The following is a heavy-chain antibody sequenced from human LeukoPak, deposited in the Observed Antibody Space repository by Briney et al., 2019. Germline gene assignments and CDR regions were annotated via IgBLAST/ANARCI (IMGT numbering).Heavy chain of an antibody. V-gene: IGHV4-38-2*02. CDR3: ARAFDY. Sequence: SETLSLTCTVSSYSIGSGYSWGWIRQPPGKGLEWIGSIYHSGSTYYNPSLKSRVTISVDTSKNQFSLKLSSVTAADTAVYYCARAFDYWGQGTLVTVSS. CDR2: IYHSGST. CDR1: SYSIGSGYS. J-gene: IGHJ4*02.